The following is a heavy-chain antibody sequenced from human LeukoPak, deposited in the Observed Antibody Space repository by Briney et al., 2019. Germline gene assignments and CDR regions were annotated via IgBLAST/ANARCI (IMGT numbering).Heavy chain of an antibody. J-gene: IGHJ2*01. CDR2: IWYDGSDK. CDR1: GFTFRNYG. D-gene: IGHD4-17*01. CDR3: ARPYADYWYFDH. Sequence: GRSLRLSCAASGFTFRNYGMRWVRQAPGKGLEWVASIWYDGSDKYYADSVKGRFTISRDNSKNTLHLQMNSLRAEDTAVYYCARPYADYWYFDHWGRGTLVTVSS. V-gene: IGHV3-33*01.